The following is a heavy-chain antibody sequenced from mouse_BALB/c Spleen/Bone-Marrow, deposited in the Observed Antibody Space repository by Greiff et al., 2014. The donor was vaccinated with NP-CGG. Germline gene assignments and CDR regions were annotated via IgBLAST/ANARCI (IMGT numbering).Heavy chain of an antibody. V-gene: IGHV5-6*01. J-gene: IGHJ4*01. CDR2: ISSGGSNT. Sequence: DVQLQESGGDLVKPGGSLKLSCAASGFTSSSYGMSWGRQTPDKRLEWVATISSGGSNTYYPDSVKGRFTISRDNAKNTLYLQMSSLKSEDTAMYYCARHQRYYAMDYWGQGTSVTVSS. CDR3: ARHQRYYAMDY. CDR1: GFTSSSYG.